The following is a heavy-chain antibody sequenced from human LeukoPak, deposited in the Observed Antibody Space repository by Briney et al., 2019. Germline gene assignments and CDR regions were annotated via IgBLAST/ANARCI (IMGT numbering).Heavy chain of an antibody. D-gene: IGHD3-10*01. V-gene: IGHV3-48*01. Sequence: GGSLRLSCTASGFDFGGLWMSWVRQAPGKGLEWVVYISISSGTIYYADSVKGRFTISRDNSKNTLYLQMNSLRAEDTAVYYCARVRGSGRYYYYYYGMDVWGQGTTVTVSS. J-gene: IGHJ6*02. CDR3: ARVRGSGRYYYYYYGMDV. CDR2: ISISSGTI. CDR1: GFDFGGLW.